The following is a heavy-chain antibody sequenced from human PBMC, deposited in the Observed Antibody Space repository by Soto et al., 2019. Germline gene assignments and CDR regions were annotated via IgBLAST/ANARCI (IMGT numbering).Heavy chain of an antibody. CDR2: MNPDSGNT. D-gene: IGHD3-16*01. J-gene: IGHJ5*02. Sequence: QVQLVQSGAEVKKPGASVKVSCKASGYTFTNYDIHWVRQATGQGLEWMGWMNPDSGNTGQSKQFQGRVTMTRDTSISTAYMGMSSLRSEDTAVYYWARGRFRRTWFDPWGQGTLVTVSS. CDR3: ARGRFRRTWFDP. CDR1: GYTFTNYD. V-gene: IGHV1-8*01.